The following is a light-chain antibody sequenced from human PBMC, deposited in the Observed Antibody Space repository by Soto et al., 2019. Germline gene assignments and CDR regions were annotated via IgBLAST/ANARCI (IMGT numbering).Light chain of an antibody. CDR3: QSYDSSLSGSEV. CDR1: SSNIRAGYD. V-gene: IGLV1-40*01. CDR2: GNS. J-gene: IGLJ2*01. Sequence: QPVLTQPPSVSGAPGQRVTISCTGSSSNIRAGYDVHWYQQLPGTAPKLLIYGNSNRPSGVPDRFSGSKSGTSASLAITGLQAEDEADYYCQSYDSSLSGSEVFGGGTKLTVL.